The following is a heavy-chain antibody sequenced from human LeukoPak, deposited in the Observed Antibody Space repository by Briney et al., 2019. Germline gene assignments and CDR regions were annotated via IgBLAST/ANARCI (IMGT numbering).Heavy chain of an antibody. V-gene: IGHV3-7*03. CDR1: GFTFSSCN. J-gene: IGHJ6*02. Sequence: GGSLRLSCAASGFTFSSCNMNWVRQAPGKGLEWVASINHNGNVNYYVDSVKGRFTISRDNAKNSLYLQMSNLRAEDTAVYFCARGGGLDVWGQGATVTVSS. D-gene: IGHD3-16*01. CDR2: INHNGNVN. CDR3: ARGGGLDV.